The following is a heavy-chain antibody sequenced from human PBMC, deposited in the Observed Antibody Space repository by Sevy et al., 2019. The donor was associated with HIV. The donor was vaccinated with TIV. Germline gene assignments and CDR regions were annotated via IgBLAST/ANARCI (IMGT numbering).Heavy chain of an antibody. CDR2: IYSGGST. Sequence: GGSLRLSCAASGFTVSSNYMSWVRQAPGKGLEWVSVIYSGGSTYYADSVKGRFTISRDNSKNTLYLQMNSLRAEDTAVYYCASSYCGRDCYSLAVYYYYGMDVWGQGTTVTVSS. CDR3: ASSYCGRDCYSLAVYYYYGMDV. CDR1: GFTVSSNY. J-gene: IGHJ6*02. D-gene: IGHD2-21*02. V-gene: IGHV3-53*01.